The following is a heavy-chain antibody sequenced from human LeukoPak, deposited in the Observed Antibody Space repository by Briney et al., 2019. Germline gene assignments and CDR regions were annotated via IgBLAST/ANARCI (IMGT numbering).Heavy chain of an antibody. CDR1: DYSFRSFG. D-gene: IGHD2-2*01. V-gene: IGHV1-18*01. CDR2: IKNSNGHT. CDR3: ARAGICSSTSCYDELEY. Sequence: ASVKVSCKAIDYSFRSFGISWVRQAPGQGLEWMGWIKNSNGHTQYAQKFQGRITMTTDTSTTTAYMEMRRLRSDDTAVYYCARAGICSSTSCYDELEYWGQGTLVTVSS. J-gene: IGHJ4*02.